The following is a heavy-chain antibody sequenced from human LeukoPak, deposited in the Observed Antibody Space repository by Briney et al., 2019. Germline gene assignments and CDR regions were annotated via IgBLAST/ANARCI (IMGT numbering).Heavy chain of an antibody. J-gene: IGHJ6*03. D-gene: IGHD3-10*01. CDR1: GGSFSGYY. CDR2: IYTSGST. Sequence: SETLSLTCAVYGGSFSGYYWSWIRQPAGKGLEWIGRIYTSGSTNYNPSLKSRVTMSVDTSKNQFSLKLSSVTAADTAVYYCAREEALWFGELYYYYYYMDVWGKGTTVTVSS. CDR3: AREEALWFGELYYYYYYMDV. V-gene: IGHV4-4*07.